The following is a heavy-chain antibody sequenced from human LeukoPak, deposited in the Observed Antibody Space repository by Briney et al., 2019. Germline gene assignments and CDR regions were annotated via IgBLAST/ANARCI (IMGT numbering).Heavy chain of an antibody. CDR1: GFTFNHYG. CDR3: AKDAQRGFDYSNSLEY. J-gene: IGHJ4*02. CDR2: IWSDGTNR. V-gene: IGHV3-33*06. D-gene: IGHD4-11*01. Sequence: QAGGSLRLSCAATGFTFNHYGMHWVRQAPGKGLGWVAAIWSDGTNRFYADSVKGRFTISRDDYRDTVYLQMDNLTAEDTAVYYCAKDAQRGFDYSNSLEYWGQGTPVTVSS.